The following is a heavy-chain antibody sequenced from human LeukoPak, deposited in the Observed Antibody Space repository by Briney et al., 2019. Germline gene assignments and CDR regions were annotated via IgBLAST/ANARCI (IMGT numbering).Heavy chain of an antibody. CDR2: IYYSGST. D-gene: IGHD2-8*01. Sequence: SETLSLTCTVSGGSISSGDYSWSWIRQPPGKGLEWIGYIYYSGSTYYNPSLKSRVTISVDTSKNQFSLKLSSVTAADTAVYYCARRRRDPWYYFDYWGQGTLVTVSS. CDR3: ARRRRDPWYYFDY. V-gene: IGHV4-30-4*01. CDR1: GGSISSGDYS. J-gene: IGHJ4*02.